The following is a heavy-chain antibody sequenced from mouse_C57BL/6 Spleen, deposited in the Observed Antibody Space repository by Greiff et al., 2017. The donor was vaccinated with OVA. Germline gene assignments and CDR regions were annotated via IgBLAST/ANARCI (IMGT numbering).Heavy chain of an antibody. D-gene: IGHD2-4*01. CDR2: IYPGDGDT. CDR3: ARELRDYFDY. J-gene: IGHJ2*01. Sequence: QVQLKEPGPELVKPGASVKLSCKASGYAFSSSWMNWVKQRPGKGLEWIGRIYPGDGDTNYNGKFKGKATLTADKSSSTAYMQRSSLTSEDSAVYFCARELRDYFDYWGQGTTLTVSS. V-gene: IGHV1-82*01. CDR1: GYAFSSSW.